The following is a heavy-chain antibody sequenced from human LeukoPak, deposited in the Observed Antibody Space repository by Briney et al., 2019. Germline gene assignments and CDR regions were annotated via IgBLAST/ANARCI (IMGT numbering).Heavy chain of an antibody. V-gene: IGHV3-23*01. CDR3: AKDYGGDPGDY. CDR1: GFTFSYYA. CDR2: IGRSGDST. J-gene: IGHJ4*02. D-gene: IGHD4-23*01. Sequence: GGSLRLSCAASGFTFSYYAMSWVRQAPGKGLEWVSVIGRSGDSTDYVDSVKGRFTSSRDNSKNTVYLQMNRLRAEDTAVYYCAKDYGGDPGDYRGQGTLVTVSS.